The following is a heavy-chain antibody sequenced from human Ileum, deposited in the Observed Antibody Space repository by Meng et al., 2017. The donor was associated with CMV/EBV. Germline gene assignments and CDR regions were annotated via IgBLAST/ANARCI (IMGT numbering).Heavy chain of an antibody. Sequence: SLKTSCAASGFTFDDHAMHWVRQAPGKGPEWVSGISWNGGTIGYADSVRGRFTTSRDNAKNKNSLYLQMNSLRVEDTALYYCANDWGSWYTDYYYGMDVWGQGTTVTVSS. CDR3: ANDWGSWYTDYYYGMDV. D-gene: IGHD6-13*01. CDR2: ISWNGGTI. J-gene: IGHJ6*02. CDR1: GFTFDDHA. V-gene: IGHV3-9*01.